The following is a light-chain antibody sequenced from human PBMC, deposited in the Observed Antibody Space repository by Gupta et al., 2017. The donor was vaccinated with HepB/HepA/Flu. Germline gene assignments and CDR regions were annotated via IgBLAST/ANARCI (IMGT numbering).Light chain of an antibody. CDR1: ALSKQY. CDR2: KDS. V-gene: IGLV3-25*02. CDR3: QSAGNSVIGV. Sequence: SYELTQPPSVSPSPGQTARITCPADALSKQYVYWYQQKPGQAPVLIMSKDSERPSGIPVRFCCSSSGTTVTFSMSGIQTDDEADYYCQSAGNSVIGVFGTGTKLTVL. J-gene: IGLJ1*01.